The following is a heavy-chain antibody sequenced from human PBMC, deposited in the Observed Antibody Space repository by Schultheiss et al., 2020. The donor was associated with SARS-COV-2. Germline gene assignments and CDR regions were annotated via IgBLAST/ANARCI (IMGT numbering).Heavy chain of an antibody. CDR2: ISYDGSNK. V-gene: IGHV3-30*07. D-gene: IGHD2-21*02. CDR1: GFTFSSYE. J-gene: IGHJ6*02. Sequence: GGSLRLSCAASGFTFSSYEMNWVRQAPGKGLEWVAVISYDGSNKYYADSVKGRFTISRDNSKNTLYLQMNSLRAEDTAVYYCARNSYCGGDCYLDWYFDLWGQGTTVTVSS. CDR3: ARNSYCGGDCYLDWYFDL.